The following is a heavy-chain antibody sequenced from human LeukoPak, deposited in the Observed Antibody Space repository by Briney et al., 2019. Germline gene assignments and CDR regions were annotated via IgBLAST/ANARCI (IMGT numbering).Heavy chain of an antibody. V-gene: IGHV3-23*01. CDR2: ISGSGGTI. Sequence: PGGSLRLSCAASEFTFSSYEMNWVRQAPGKGLEWVSAISGSGGTIFYADSVKGRFTISRDHSKNTLFLQMNSLRAEDTAVYYCAKVLGSRIAVSDPFDYWGQGTLVTVSS. CDR3: AKVLGSRIAVSDPFDY. D-gene: IGHD2-21*01. J-gene: IGHJ4*02. CDR1: EFTFSSYE.